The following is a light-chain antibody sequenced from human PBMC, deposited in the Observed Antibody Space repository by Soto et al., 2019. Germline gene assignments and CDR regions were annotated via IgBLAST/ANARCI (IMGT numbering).Light chain of an antibody. CDR2: DTS. Sequence: EVVMTQSPATLSVSPGEGVTLSCRASQGIGDTLAWYQHKPGQTPRLLIYDTSTRATGVPARFSGSGSGADFTLTISSLQPEDFATYYCQQLNTYPFTFGGGTKVDI. CDR3: QQLNTYPFT. CDR1: QGIGDT. J-gene: IGKJ4*01. V-gene: IGKV3-15*01.